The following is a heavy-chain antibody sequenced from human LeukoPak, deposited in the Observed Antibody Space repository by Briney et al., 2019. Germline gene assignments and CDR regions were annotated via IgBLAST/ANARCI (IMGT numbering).Heavy chain of an antibody. V-gene: IGHV3-21*04. D-gene: IGHD2-2*01. CDR1: GFTFSSYS. CDR2: ISSSSSYI. CDR3: AYCSSTSCSFGAFDV. Sequence: GGTLRLSCAASGFTFSSYSMNWVRQAPGKGLEWVSSISSSSSYIYYADSVKGRFTISRDNAKNTLYLQMNSLRAEDTAVYYCAYCSSTSCSFGAFDVWGQGTMVTVSS. J-gene: IGHJ3*01.